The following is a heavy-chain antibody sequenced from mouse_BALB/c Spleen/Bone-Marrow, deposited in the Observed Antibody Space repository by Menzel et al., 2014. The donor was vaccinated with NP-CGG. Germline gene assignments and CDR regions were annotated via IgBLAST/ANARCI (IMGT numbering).Heavy chain of an antibody. D-gene: IGHD2-14*01. V-gene: IGHV1-4*01. CDR1: GYTFTSYT. J-gene: IGHJ2*01. Sequence: VQLVESGAELARPGASVKMSCKASGYTFTSYTMHWVKQRPGQGLEWIGYINPSSGYTNYNQKFKDKATLTADKSSSTAYMQLSSLTSEDSAVYYCARGGEVRRRGFDYWGQGTTLTVSS. CDR2: INPSSGYT. CDR3: ARGGEVRRRGFDY.